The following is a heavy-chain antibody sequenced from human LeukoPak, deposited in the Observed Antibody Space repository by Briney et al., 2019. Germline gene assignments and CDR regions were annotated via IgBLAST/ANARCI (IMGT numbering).Heavy chain of an antibody. CDR3: ARESGDYYDSSGYPY. J-gene: IGHJ4*02. CDR1: GGTFSSYA. V-gene: IGHV1-69*13. D-gene: IGHD3-22*01. Sequence: GASVKVSCKASGGTFSSYAISWVRQAPGQGPEWMGGIIPIFGTANYAQKFQGRVTITADESTSTAYMELSSLRSEDTAVYYCARESGDYYDSSGYPYWGQGTLVTVSS. CDR2: IIPIFGTA.